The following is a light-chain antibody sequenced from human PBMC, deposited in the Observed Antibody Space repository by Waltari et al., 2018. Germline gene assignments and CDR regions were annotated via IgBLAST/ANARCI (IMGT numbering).Light chain of an antibody. J-gene: IGLJ2*01. CDR1: SPHLESNS. CDR2: RNN. Sequence: QSVLTQPPSASGTPGQRVTISCSGRSPHLESNSVTWYHQPPGTAPKPLIYRNNQRPSGVPDRFSGSKSGTSASLAISGLRSEDEADYYCAAWDASLSGPVFGGGTKLTVL. CDR3: AAWDASLSGPV. V-gene: IGLV1-47*01.